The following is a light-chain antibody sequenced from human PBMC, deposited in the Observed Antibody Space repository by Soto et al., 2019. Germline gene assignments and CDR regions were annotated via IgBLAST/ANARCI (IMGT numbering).Light chain of an antibody. J-gene: IGLJ3*02. CDR3: QSYDSSLSGWV. CDR1: SSNIGAGYD. Sequence: QSVLTQPPSVSGAPGQRVTISCTGSSSNIGAGYDVPWYQQLPGTAPKLLIYGNSNRPSGVPDRFSGSKSGTSASLAITGLQDEDEAYYYGQSYDSSLSGWVFGGGTKLTVL. V-gene: IGLV1-40*01. CDR2: GNS.